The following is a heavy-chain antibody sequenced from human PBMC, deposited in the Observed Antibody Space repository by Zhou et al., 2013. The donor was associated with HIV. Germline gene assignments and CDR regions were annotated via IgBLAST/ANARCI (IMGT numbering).Heavy chain of an antibody. CDR1: GYSIRSSNW. Sequence: QVQLQESGPGLVKPSDTLSLTCAVSGYSIRSSNWWGWIRQSPGKGLEWIAYIFYSGHTTYNPSFKSRVTMSVDTSKNQFSLKLNSVTALDTAIYFCARVTMIRGDTYGISFDPWAREPWSPSPQ. J-gene: IGHJ5*02. CDR3: ARVTMIRGDTYGISFDP. V-gene: IGHV4-28*06. D-gene: IGHD3-10*01. CDR2: IFYSGHT.